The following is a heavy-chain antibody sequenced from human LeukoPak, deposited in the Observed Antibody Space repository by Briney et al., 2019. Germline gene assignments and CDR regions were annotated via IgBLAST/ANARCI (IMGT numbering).Heavy chain of an antibody. D-gene: IGHD1-1*01. CDR3: ARAATTGTVDY. CDR1: GFTFSNYW. J-gene: IGHJ4*02. Sequence: GGSLRLSCAASGFTFSNYWMSWVRQAPGKGLEWVANINQGGRESYYVDSVEGRFTISRGNADYSLYLQMNSLRAEDTAVYYCARAATTGTVDYCGQGTLVTVSS. V-gene: IGHV3-7*04. CDR2: INQGGRES.